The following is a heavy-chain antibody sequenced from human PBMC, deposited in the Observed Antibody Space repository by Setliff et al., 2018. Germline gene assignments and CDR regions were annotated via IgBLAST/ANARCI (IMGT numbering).Heavy chain of an antibody. CDR2: ISGAGTTV. CDR3: VKDVVGYSSTWPRRDYFDC. Sequence: GGSLRLSCAASGFTVSSFSMHWVRQAPVKGLEWLSKISGAGTTVYYADSVRGRFTISRDDSKKILYLQMDSLRAEDTAIYYCVKDVVGYSSTWPRRDYFDCWGQGTLVTVSS. D-gene: IGHD6-13*01. CDR1: GFTVSSFS. V-gene: IGHV3-48*04. J-gene: IGHJ4*02.